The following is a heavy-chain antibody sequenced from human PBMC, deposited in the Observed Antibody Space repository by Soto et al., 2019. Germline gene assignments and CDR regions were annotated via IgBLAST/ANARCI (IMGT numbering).Heavy chain of an antibody. J-gene: IGHJ4*02. Sequence: GGSLRLSCAASGFTFSSYAMSWVRQAPGKGLEWVSAISGSGGSTYYADSVKGRFTISRDNSKNTLYLQVNSLRAEDTAVYYCAKDRTYYYDSSGYNELDYWGQGTLVTVSS. CDR3: AKDRTYYYDSSGYNELDY. D-gene: IGHD3-22*01. CDR1: GFTFSSYA. V-gene: IGHV3-23*01. CDR2: ISGSGGST.